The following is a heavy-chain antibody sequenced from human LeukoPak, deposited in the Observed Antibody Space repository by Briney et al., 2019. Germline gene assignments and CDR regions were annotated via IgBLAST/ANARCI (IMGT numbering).Heavy chain of an antibody. CDR1: GVTFSSYA. J-gene: IGHJ6*03. CDR3: ATASPPSHRYYYFYMDV. CDR2: STNSGRNT. V-gene: IGHV3-23*01. Sequence: GGSLRLSCAASGVTFSSYAMTWVRQAPGKGLEWVSGSTNSGRNTYYAGSVKSRFTISRDNSKNTLYLQMNTLRAEDTAVYYCATASPPSHRYYYFYMDVWGKGTSVTVSS.